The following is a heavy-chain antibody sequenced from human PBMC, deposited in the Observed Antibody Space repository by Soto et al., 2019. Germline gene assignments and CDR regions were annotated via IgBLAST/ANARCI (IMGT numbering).Heavy chain of an antibody. J-gene: IGHJ4*02. V-gene: IGHV1-18*04. CDR1: GYTFTNYG. CDR2: ISAYNGDP. CDR3: GRGPAGGLRGGVSY. Sequence: QVQLVQSGGEVKKPGASVKVSCKTSGYTFTNYGITWVRQAPGQGLKWMGWISAYNGDPNYAQKFQGRENIPTAASTPAAYRELRRLRSDDTAVYYCGRGPAGGLRGGVSYWGQGTLVTVSS. D-gene: IGHD2-15*01.